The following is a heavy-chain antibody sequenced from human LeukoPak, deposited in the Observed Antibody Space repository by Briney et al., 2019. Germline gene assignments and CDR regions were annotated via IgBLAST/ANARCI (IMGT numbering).Heavy chain of an antibody. V-gene: IGHV4-31*03. CDR3: ARELRGSGWYDY. J-gene: IGHJ4*02. D-gene: IGHD6-19*01. Sequence: QVQLQESGPGLVKPSQTLSLTCTVSGGSISSGSSYWSWIRQHPEKGLEWIGYIYYSGSTYYNPSLKSRITISVDTSKNQFSLKLSSVTAADTAVYYCARELRGSGWYDYWGQGTLVTVSS. CDR1: GGSISSGSSY. CDR2: IYYSGST.